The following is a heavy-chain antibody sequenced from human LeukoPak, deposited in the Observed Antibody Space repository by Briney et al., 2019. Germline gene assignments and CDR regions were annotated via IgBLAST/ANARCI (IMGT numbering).Heavy chain of an antibody. J-gene: IGHJ4*02. CDR2: IYHSGST. D-gene: IGHD5-24*01. CDR3: ARTWRPAGYFDY. V-gene: IGHV4-30-2*01. Sequence: SQTLSLTCAVSGGSISSGGYSWSWIRQPPGKGLEWIGYIYHSGSTYYNPSLKSRVTISVDRSKNQFSLKLSSVTAADTAVYYCARTWRPAGYFDYWGQGTLVTVSS. CDR1: GGSISSGGYS.